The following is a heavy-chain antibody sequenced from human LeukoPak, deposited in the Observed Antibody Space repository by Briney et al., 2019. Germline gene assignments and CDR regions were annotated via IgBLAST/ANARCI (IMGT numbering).Heavy chain of an antibody. D-gene: IGHD5-12*01. CDR3: ARDYSGWSLDP. CDR1: NFSISSGYY. J-gene: IGHJ5*02. V-gene: IGHV4-38-2*02. CDR2: IYHGGST. Sequence: TSETLSLTCTVSNFSISSGYYWGWIRQSPGKGLEWIGRIYHGGSTYYNPSLRSRVIVSVDTSKNHFSLKMRSVTAADTAVYYCARDYSGWSLDPWGQGTLVTVSS.